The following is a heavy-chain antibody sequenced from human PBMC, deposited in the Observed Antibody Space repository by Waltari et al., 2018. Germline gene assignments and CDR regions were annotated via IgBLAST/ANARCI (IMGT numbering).Heavy chain of an antibody. V-gene: IGHV3-9*01. CDR2: ISWNSGSI. CDR1: GFTFDDYA. CDR3: AKGQASYYYYYMDV. J-gene: IGHJ6*03. Sequence: SGFTFDDYAMHWVRQAPGKGLEWVSGISWNSGSIGYADSVKGRFTISRDNAKNSLYLQMNSLRAEDTALYYCAKGQASYYYYYMDVWGKGTTVTVSS.